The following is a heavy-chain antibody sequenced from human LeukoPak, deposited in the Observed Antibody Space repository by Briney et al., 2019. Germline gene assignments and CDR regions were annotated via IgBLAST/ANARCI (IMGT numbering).Heavy chain of an antibody. J-gene: IGHJ2*01. CDR3: ARDQDSSGYYYGWYFDL. V-gene: IGHV3-30-3*01. Sequence: PGGSLRLSCAASGFTFSSYPMHWVRQAPGKGLEWVAVISYDESNRYYADSVKGRFTISRDNSKNTLYLQMNSLRAEDTAVCYCARDQDSSGYYYGWYFDLWGRGTLVTVSS. CDR1: GFTFSSYP. D-gene: IGHD3-22*01. CDR2: ISYDESNR.